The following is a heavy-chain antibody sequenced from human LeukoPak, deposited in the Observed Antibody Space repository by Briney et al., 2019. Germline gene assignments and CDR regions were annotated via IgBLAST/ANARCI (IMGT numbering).Heavy chain of an antibody. J-gene: IGHJ4*02. Sequence: SVKLSCTGSGYTCTGYTIHWVWHRPGQGLEWVWWINTEKRDTGYSHKFQRRVTMTTDTSISTAYMELSSLRSDETAVYYCAKKVRGPSHPLDFWGQGTLVTVSS. V-gene: IGHV1-2*02. D-gene: IGHD2-2*01. CDR1: GYTCTGYT. CDR3: AKKVRGPSHPLDF. CDR2: INTEKRDT.